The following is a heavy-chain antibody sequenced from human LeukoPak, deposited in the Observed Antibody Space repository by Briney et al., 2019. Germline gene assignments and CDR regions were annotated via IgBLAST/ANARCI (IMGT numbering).Heavy chain of an antibody. V-gene: IGHV6-1*01. D-gene: IGHD3-10*01. CDR3: ARGAVRGGTNFDY. CDR2: AYYRSKWFI. J-gene: IGHJ4*02. CDR1: GDSVSGSPAV. Sequence: SQTLSLTCAISGDSVSGSPAVWNWIRQSPSRGPEWLGRAYYRSKWFIDYALSVKGRITITPDTSKNQFSLQLNSVTAEDTAVYYCARGAVRGGTNFDYWGQGTLVTVSS.